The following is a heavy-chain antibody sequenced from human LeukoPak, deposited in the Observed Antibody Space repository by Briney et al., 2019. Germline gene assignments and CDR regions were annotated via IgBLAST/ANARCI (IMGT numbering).Heavy chain of an antibody. CDR2: IYTSGST. D-gene: IGHD5-18*01. J-gene: IGHJ6*03. CDR1: GGSISSGSYY. CDR3: ARSGYSYGFYYYYYMDV. V-gene: IGHV4-61*02. Sequence: SQTLSLTCTVSGGSISSGSYYWSWIRQPAGKGLEWIVRIYTSGSTNYNPSLKSRVTISVDTSKNQFSLKLSSVTAADTAVYYCARSGYSYGFYYYYYMDVWGKGTTVTVSS.